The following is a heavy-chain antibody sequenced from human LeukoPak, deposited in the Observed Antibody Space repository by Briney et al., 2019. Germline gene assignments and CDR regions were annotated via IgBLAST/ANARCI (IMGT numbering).Heavy chain of an antibody. CDR2: ISSSSSYI. V-gene: IGHV3-21*01. CDR1: GFSFGSYG. Sequence: GGSLRLSCAASGFSFGSYGMHWVRQAPGKGLEWVSSISSSSSYIYYADSVKGRFTISRDNAKNSLYLQMNSLRAEDTAVYYCAVWFGGLSPFDYWGQGTLVTVSS. D-gene: IGHD3-10*01. J-gene: IGHJ4*02. CDR3: AVWFGGLSPFDY.